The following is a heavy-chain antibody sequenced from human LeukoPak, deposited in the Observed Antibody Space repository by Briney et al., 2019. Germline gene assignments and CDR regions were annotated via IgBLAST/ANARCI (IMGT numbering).Heavy chain of an antibody. V-gene: IGHV3-48*02. CDR2: ISSSSVI. J-gene: IGHJ4*02. Sequence: GGSLRLSCAASGFTFSRHSMNWVRQAPGKGLEWVSYISSSSVIYYADSVKGRFTISRDNAKNSLYLQMNSLRDEDTAVYYCARDMSLLWFGDPFDYWGQGTLVTVSS. CDR3: ARDMSLLWFGDPFDY. CDR1: GFTFSRHS. D-gene: IGHD3-10*01.